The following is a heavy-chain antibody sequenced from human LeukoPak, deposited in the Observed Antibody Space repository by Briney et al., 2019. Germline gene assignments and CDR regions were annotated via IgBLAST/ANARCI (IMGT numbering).Heavy chain of an antibody. V-gene: IGHV3-23*01. J-gene: IGHJ4*02. Sequence: GGSLRLSCAASGFTFSSYAMSWVRQARGKELEWISAISGSGDSTYSTDSVKGRFTISRDNSKSTLYLQMNSLRAEDTAVYYCAKKVPANWGSYFDYWGQGTLVTVSS. CDR2: ISGSGDST. CDR1: GFTFSSYA. D-gene: IGHD7-27*01. CDR3: AKKVPANWGSYFDY.